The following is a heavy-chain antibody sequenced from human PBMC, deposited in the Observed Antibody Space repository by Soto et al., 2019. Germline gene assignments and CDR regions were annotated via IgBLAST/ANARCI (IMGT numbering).Heavy chain of an antibody. CDR1: GGSISSGGYY. Sequence: QVQLQESGPGLVKPSQTLSLTCTVSGGSISSGGYYWSWIRQHPGKGLEWIGYIYYSGSTYYNPSPKSRVTIPVETAKHQFSLKLSSVTAADTAVYYCARDRGGAFDIWGQGTMVTVSS. CDR2: IYYSGST. J-gene: IGHJ3*02. V-gene: IGHV4-31*03. CDR3: ARDRGGAFDI.